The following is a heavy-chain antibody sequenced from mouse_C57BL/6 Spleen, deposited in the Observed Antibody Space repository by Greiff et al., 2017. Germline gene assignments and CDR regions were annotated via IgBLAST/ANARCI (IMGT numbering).Heavy chain of an antibody. CDR3: ARGSNYVYWYFDV. CDR2: ISSGSSTI. Sequence: EVTVVESGGGLVKPGGSLKLSCAASGFTFSDYGMHWVRQAPEKGLEWVAYISSGSSTIYYADTVKGRFTISRDNAKNTLFLQMTSLRSEDTAMYYCARGSNYVYWYFDVWGTGTTVTVSS. V-gene: IGHV5-17*01. J-gene: IGHJ1*03. CDR1: GFTFSDYG. D-gene: IGHD2-5*01.